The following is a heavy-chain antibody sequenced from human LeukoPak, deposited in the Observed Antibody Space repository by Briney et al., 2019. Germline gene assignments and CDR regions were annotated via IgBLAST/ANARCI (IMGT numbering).Heavy chain of an antibody. Sequence: GGSLRLSCAASGFTFSSYAMSWVRQAPGKGLEWVSAISGSGGSTYYADSVKGRFTISRDNSKNTLYLQMNSLRAEDTAVYYCARITYYYGSGSYYIDYWGQGTLVTVSS. V-gene: IGHV3-23*01. CDR1: GFTFSSYA. D-gene: IGHD3-10*01. CDR3: ARITYYYGSGSYYIDY. J-gene: IGHJ4*02. CDR2: ISGSGGST.